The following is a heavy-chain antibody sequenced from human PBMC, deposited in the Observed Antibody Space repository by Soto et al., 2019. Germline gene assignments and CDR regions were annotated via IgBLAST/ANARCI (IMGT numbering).Heavy chain of an antibody. Sequence: ASVKVSCKASGYTFTSYYVHWVRQARGQGLEWMGIINPSDGTRTYAQKFQGRVTMTRDTSTSTVYMELSSLRSEDTAVYYCARAFQGGGVTSRHGTDVWGRGTPVTVSS. CDR1: GYTFTSYY. CDR2: INPSDGTR. CDR3: ARAFQGGGVTSRHGTDV. D-gene: IGHD3-16*01. J-gene: IGHJ6*02. V-gene: IGHV1-46*01.